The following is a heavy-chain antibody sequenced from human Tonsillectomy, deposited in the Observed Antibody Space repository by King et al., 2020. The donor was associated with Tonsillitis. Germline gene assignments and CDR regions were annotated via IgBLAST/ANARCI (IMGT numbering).Heavy chain of an antibody. Sequence: VQLVESGGGLVQPGVCLRLSCAVSGFTFSTYAMPWVSQAPGQGLEWVSVMSGAGDRTDHAESVKGRFTISRDNSKNTLYLQMNSLRAEDTAVYYCAKCPYDFCGGGLYYAMDVWGQGTTVTVSS. CDR1: GFTFSTYA. J-gene: IGHJ6*02. CDR3: AKCPYDFCGGGLYYAMDV. D-gene: IGHD2-21*01. V-gene: IGHV3-23*04. CDR2: MSGAGDRT.